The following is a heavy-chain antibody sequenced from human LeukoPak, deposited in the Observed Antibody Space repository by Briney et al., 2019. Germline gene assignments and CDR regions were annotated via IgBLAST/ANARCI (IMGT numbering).Heavy chain of an antibody. CDR3: ARDLTKQQLFDY. Sequence: ASVKVSCKASGYTFIHYGITWVRQAPGQGLEWMGWISAYNGNTNYAQKFQGRVTMTRDTSTSTVYMELSSLRSEDTAVYYCARDLTKQQLFDYWGQGTLVTVSS. J-gene: IGHJ4*02. CDR1: GYTFIHYG. CDR2: ISAYNGNT. V-gene: IGHV1-18*01. D-gene: IGHD6-13*01.